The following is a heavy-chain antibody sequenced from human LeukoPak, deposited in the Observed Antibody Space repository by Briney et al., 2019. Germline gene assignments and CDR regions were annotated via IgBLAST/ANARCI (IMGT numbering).Heavy chain of an antibody. CDR1: GLTFSSYW. D-gene: IGHD1-1*01. Sequence: GGSLRLSCAASGLTFSSYWMGWVRQAPGKGLEWVANIKEDGSAKYYLDSVKGRFTISRDNAKNSLYLQMNGLRAEDTAVYYCERKGTHRATVDYWGQGTLVTVSS. V-gene: IGHV3-7*01. J-gene: IGHJ4*02. CDR2: IKEDGSAK. CDR3: ERKGTHRATVDY.